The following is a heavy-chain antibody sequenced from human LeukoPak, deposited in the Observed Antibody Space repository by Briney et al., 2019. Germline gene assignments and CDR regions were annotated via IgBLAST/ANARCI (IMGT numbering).Heavy chain of an antibody. Sequence: SETLSLTCTVSGYSISTGYYWDWIRQPPGKGLEWIGTFYHGGSTYYNPSLKSRVTISVDTSKNQFSLNLTSVTAADTAVYYCARVLTMVRGVPDYWGQGTLVTVSS. V-gene: IGHV4-38-2*02. CDR1: GYSISTGYY. D-gene: IGHD3-10*01. J-gene: IGHJ4*02. CDR3: ARVLTMVRGVPDY. CDR2: FYHGGST.